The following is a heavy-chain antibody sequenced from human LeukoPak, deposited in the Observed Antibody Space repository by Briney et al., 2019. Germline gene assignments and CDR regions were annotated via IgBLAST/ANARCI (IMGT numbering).Heavy chain of an antibody. V-gene: IGHV3-11*04. Sequence: GGSLRLSCAASGFTFSDYYMSWIRQAPGQGLQWISYITSGGSTIYGADSVKGRFTISRDNAKNSLYLQMNSLRAEDTAVYYCARDILGATGVGAFDMWGQGTMVTVSS. D-gene: IGHD1-26*01. CDR2: ITSGGSTI. CDR1: GFTFSDYY. CDR3: ARDILGATGVGAFDM. J-gene: IGHJ3*02.